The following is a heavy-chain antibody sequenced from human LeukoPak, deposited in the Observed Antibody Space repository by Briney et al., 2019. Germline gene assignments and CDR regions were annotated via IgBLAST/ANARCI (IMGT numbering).Heavy chain of an antibody. CDR2: ISGSGGST. D-gene: IGHD6-19*01. Sequence: GGSLRLSCAASGFTFSSYAMSWVRQAPGKGLEWVSAISGSGGSTYYADSVKGRFTISRDNSKNTLYLQMNSLRAEDTAVYYCAKDAGQWLVRAPYYCYYYYMDVWGKGTTVTVSS. V-gene: IGHV3-23*01. J-gene: IGHJ6*03. CDR3: AKDAGQWLVRAPYYCYYYYMDV. CDR1: GFTFSSYA.